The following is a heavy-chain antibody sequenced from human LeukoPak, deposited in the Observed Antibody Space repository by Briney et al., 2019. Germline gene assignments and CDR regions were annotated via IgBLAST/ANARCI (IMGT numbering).Heavy chain of an antibody. D-gene: IGHD1-26*01. J-gene: IGHJ3*02. CDR2: IYHSGST. CDR1: GFTFSSYE. Sequence: PGGSLRLSCAASGFTFSSYEMSWVRQAPGKGLEWIGSIYHSGSTYYNPSLKSRVTISVDTSKNQFSLKLSSVTAADTAVYYCARDPVPQMSGTYGPSAFDIWGQGTMVTVSS. CDR3: ARDPVPQMSGTYGPSAFDI. V-gene: IGHV4-38-2*02.